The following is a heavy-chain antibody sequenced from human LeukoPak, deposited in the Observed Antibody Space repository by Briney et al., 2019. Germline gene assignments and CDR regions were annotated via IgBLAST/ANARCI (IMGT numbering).Heavy chain of an antibody. Sequence: GGSLRLSCAASGFTFTTYSMNWVRQAPGKGLEWVSSISSTSSHIYYADSVKGRFTISRDNTNTSLFLQMNSLRAEDTATYFCARRGTDASFSFFDVWGQGTMVTVSS. CDR1: GFTFTTYS. CDR2: ISSTSSHI. CDR3: ARRGTDASFSFFDV. J-gene: IGHJ3*01. V-gene: IGHV3-21*01. D-gene: IGHD1-1*01.